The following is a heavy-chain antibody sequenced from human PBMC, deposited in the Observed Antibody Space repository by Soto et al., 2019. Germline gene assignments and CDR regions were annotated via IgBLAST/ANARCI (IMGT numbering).Heavy chain of an antibody. Sequence: QVQLQQWGAGLLKPSETLSLTCAVYGGSFSGYYWSWIRQPPGKGLEWIGEINHSGSTNYNPSLKSRVTISVDTSKNQFSLKLSSVTAADTAVYYCARVNRWPEIYWGQGTLVTVSS. D-gene: IGHD2-15*01. J-gene: IGHJ4*02. CDR1: GGSFSGYY. CDR3: ARVNRWPEIY. V-gene: IGHV4-34*01. CDR2: INHSGST.